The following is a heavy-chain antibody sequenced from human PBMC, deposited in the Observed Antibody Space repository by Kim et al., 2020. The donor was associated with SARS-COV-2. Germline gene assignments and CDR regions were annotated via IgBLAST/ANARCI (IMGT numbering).Heavy chain of an antibody. Sequence: SETLSLTCAVSGASISGYWSWIRQPPGESLEWIAYVYHTGSATYNPSLKSRVTISMDTSRNYISLKLTSLTAADTAIYYCARLDYGDYDEAFDLWGPGTLVSVSS. CDR1: GASISGY. J-gene: IGHJ3*01. CDR2: VYHTGSA. CDR3: ARLDYGDYDEAFDL. V-gene: IGHV4-59*08. D-gene: IGHD4-17*01.